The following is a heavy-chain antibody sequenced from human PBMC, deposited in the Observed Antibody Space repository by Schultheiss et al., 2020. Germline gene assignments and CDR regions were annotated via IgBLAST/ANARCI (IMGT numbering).Heavy chain of an antibody. D-gene: IGHD3-3*01. CDR3: ARVRSGYNYYYYYYMDV. Sequence: SETLSLTCTVSGGSISSYYWSWIRQPAGKGLEWIGSIYYSGSTNYNPSLKSRVTISVDTSKNQFSLKLSSVTAADTAVYYCARVRSGYNYYYYYYMDVWGKGTTVTVSS. CDR2: IYYSGST. J-gene: IGHJ6*03. CDR1: GGSISSYY. V-gene: IGHV4-59*01.